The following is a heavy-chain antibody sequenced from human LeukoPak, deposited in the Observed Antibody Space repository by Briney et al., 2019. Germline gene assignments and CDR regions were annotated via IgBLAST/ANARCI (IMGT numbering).Heavy chain of an antibody. CDR1: GFTFSSYW. CDR2: INTDGRST. V-gene: IGHV3-74*01. Sequence: GGSLRLSCAASGFTFSSYWMHWVRQAPGKGLVWVSRINTDGRSTSYVDTVKGRFTISRDNAKNMLYLQMNSLRAEDTAVYYCARDFLHLGGWGQGTMVTVSS. CDR3: ARDFLHLGG. J-gene: IGHJ3*01. D-gene: IGHD3-16*01.